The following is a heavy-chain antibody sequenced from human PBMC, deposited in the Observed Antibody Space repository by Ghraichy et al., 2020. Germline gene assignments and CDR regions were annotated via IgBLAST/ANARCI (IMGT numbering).Heavy chain of an antibody. CDR3: ARVPGRHHYYYYYMDV. V-gene: IGHV3-48*03. CDR2: ISSSGSTI. D-gene: IGHD6-25*01. J-gene: IGHJ6*03. CDR1: GFTFSSYE. Sequence: GGSLRLSCAASGFTFSSYEMNWVRQAPGKGLEWVSYISSSGSTIYYADSVKGRFTISRDNAKNSLYLQMNSLRAEDTAVYYCARVPGRHHYYYYYMDVWGKGTTVTVSS.